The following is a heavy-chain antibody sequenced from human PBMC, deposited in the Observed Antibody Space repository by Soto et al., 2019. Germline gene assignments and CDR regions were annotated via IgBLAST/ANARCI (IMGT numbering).Heavy chain of an antibody. D-gene: IGHD2-21*02. CDR3: ARGAYCGGDCYSFRPNAFDI. V-gene: IGHV4-59*01. CDR1: GGSISSYY. Sequence: PSETLSLTCTVSGGSISSYYWSWIRQPPGKGLEWIGYIYYSGSTNYNPSLKSRVTISVDTSKNRFSLKLSSVTAADTAVYYCARGAYCGGDCYSFRPNAFDIWGQGTMVTVSS. CDR2: IYYSGST. J-gene: IGHJ3*02.